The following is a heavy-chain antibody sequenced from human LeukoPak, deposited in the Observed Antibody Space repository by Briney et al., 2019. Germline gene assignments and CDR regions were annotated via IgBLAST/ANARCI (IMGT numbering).Heavy chain of an antibody. CDR1: GFTFDDYG. J-gene: IGHJ4*02. V-gene: IGHV3-9*03. CDR2: ISWNSGSI. D-gene: IGHD5-18*01. CDR3: TKASGYSSGAVDY. Sequence: GRSLRLSCAASGFTFDDYGMHWVRQAPGKGLEWVSGISWNSGSIGYADSVKGRFTISRDNAKSTLYLQMNSLRADDMALYYCTKASGYSSGAVDYWGQGPLVTVSS.